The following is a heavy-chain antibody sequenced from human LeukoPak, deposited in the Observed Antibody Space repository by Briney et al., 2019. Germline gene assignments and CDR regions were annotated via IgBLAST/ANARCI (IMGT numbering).Heavy chain of an antibody. CDR1: GGTFSSYA. J-gene: IGHJ4*02. CDR3: ARGIAAAVAFDY. Sequence: ASVKVSCKASGGTFSSYAISWVRQAPGQGLEWMGWISACNGNTNYAQKLQGRVTMTTDTSTSTAYMELRSLRSDDTAVYYCARGIAAAVAFDYWGQGTLVTVSS. CDR2: ISACNGNT. V-gene: IGHV1-18*01. D-gene: IGHD6-13*01.